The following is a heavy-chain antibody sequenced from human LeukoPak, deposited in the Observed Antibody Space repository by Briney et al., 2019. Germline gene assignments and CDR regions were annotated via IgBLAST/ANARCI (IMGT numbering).Heavy chain of an antibody. CDR3: ARGEIINYFDY. J-gene: IGHJ4*02. CDR2: IYSGGST. V-gene: IGHV3-53*01. Sequence: GGSLRLSCAAPGFTVSSNYMSWVRQAPGKGLEWVSVIYSGGSTYYADSVKGRFTISRDNSKNTLYLQMNSLRAEDTAVYYCARGEIINYFDYWGQGTLVTVSS. CDR1: GFTVSSNY. D-gene: IGHD5-24*01.